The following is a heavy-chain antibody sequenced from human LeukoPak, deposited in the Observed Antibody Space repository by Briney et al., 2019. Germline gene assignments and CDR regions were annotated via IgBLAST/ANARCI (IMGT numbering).Heavy chain of an antibody. D-gene: IGHD2-21*02. CDR1: GFTFSSHW. Sequence: GGSLRLSCAASGFTFSSHWMHWVRQAPGKGLVWVSRINSDGSSTSYADSVKGRFTISRDNAKNTLYLQMNSLRAEDTALYYCAREFLYCGGDCYYHYWGQGPLVSVSS. V-gene: IGHV3-74*01. CDR3: AREFLYCGGDCYYHY. J-gene: IGHJ4*02. CDR2: INSDGSST.